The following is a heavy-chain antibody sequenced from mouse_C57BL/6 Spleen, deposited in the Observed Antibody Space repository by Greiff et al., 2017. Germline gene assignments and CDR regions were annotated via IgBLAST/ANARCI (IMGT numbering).Heavy chain of an antibody. CDR1: GYTFTSYW. Sequence: QVQLQQPGAELVMPGASVKLSCKASGYTFTSYWMHWVKQRPGQGLEWIGEIDPSDSYTNYNQKFKGKSTLTVDKSSSTAYMQLSSLTSEDSAVYYCARGGPIYYDPPYAMDYWGQGTSVTVSS. D-gene: IGHD2-4*01. V-gene: IGHV1-69*01. CDR2: IDPSDSYT. CDR3: ARGGPIYYDPPYAMDY. J-gene: IGHJ4*01.